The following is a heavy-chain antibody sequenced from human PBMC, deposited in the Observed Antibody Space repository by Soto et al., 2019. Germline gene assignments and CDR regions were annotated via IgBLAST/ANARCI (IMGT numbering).Heavy chain of an antibody. Sequence: WTWIRQSPEKGLEWIGEVNHSGTTYYNPSLKTRVTISVHTPKNQFSLKMSSVTAAYTAVYYCARGIGYCSSINCYSSRRLRFDSWGQGTLVTVSS. J-gene: IGHJ4*02. V-gene: IGHV4-34*01. D-gene: IGHD2-2*01. CDR3: ARGIGYCSSINCYSSRRLRFDS. CDR2: VNHSGTT.